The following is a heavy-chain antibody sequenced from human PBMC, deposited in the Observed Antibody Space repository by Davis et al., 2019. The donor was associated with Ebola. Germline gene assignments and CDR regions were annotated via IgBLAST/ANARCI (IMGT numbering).Heavy chain of an antibody. Sequence: PSETLSLTCAISGDSVSSGGWNWIRQSPSRGLEWLGRTYYNSKWYNDYAESVKSRITINPDTSKNEFSLQLNSVTPEDTALYYCARGWLRVGMDVWGEGTTVTVPS. J-gene: IGHJ6*04. CDR1: GDSVSSGG. CDR2: TYYNSKWYN. V-gene: IGHV6-1*01. CDR3: ARGWLRVGMDV. D-gene: IGHD5-18*01.